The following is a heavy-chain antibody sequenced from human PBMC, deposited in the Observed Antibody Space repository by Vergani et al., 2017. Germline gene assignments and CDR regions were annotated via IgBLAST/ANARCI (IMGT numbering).Heavy chain of an antibody. Sequence: QVQVVQSGAEVKKSGASVKVSCKTSGYTFSNYYMHWVRQAPGQGLEWMGIINPSGGHTNYAQKFQGGVTMTRDTSTSTVYMELSSMRSEDTAIYYCAIVTDYCDSSGYYLDYWGQGTLVTVSS. D-gene: IGHD3-22*01. CDR1: GYTFSNYY. V-gene: IGHV1-46*01. J-gene: IGHJ4*02. CDR3: AIVTDYCDSSGYYLDY. CDR2: INPSGGHT.